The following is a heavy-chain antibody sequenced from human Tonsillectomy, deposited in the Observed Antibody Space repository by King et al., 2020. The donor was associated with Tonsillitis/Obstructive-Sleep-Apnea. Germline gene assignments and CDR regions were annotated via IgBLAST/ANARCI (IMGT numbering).Heavy chain of an antibody. CDR3: AKGSNFGSSSGYSYIDY. V-gene: IGHV3-23*04. CDR1: GFPFSSYS. CDR2: ISSSVGST. J-gene: IGHJ4*02. D-gene: IGHD6-6*01. Sequence: VQLVESGGGLVQPGGSLRLSCASSGFPFSSYSMIWVRQAPGKGLEWVSSISSSVGSTYSADPVKGRFTISRDNSKNTIFLQLNSLRAEDTAVYYCAKGSNFGSSSGYSYIDYWGQGTLVTVSS.